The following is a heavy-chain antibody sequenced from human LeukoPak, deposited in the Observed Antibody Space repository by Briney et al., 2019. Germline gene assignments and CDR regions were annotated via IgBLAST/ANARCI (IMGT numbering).Heavy chain of an antibody. CDR3: VRGLGHAFDI. CDR2: TYYRSKWYN. V-gene: IGHV6-1*01. Sequence: SQTLSLTCAISGDSVSSNSATWSWIRQSPSRGLEWLGRTYYRSKWYNDDAVSVKSRITINPDTPKNQFSLQLNSVTPEDTAVYYCVRGLGHAFDIWGQGTMVTVS. CDR1: GDSVSSNSAT. D-gene: IGHD5/OR15-5a*01. J-gene: IGHJ3*02.